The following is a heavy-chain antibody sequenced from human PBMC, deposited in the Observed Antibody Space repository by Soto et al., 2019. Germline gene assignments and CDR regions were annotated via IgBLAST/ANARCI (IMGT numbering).Heavy chain of an antibody. CDR2: IYYSGST. D-gene: IGHD3-16*02. V-gene: IGHV4-39*01. J-gene: IGHJ4*02. CDR3: ARRVTTFGGVIVNSFDY. Sequence: SETLSLTCTVSGGSISSSSYYWGWIRQPPGKGLEWIGSIYYSGSTYYNPSLKSRVTISVDTSKNQFSLKLSSVTAADTAVYYCARRVTTFGGVIVNSFDYWGQGTLVTVSS. CDR1: GGSISSSSYY.